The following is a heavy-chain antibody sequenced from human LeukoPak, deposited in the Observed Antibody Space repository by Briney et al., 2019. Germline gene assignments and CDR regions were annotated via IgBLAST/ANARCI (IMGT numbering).Heavy chain of an antibody. CDR2: INSDGSST. CDR3: ARVAPKGYYFDY. CDR1: GFTFSSYW. Sequence: PGGSLRLSCAASGFTFSSYWMHWVRHAPGKGLVWVSRINSDGSSTSYADSVKGRFTISRDNAKNTLYLQMNSLRAEDTAVYYCARVAPKGYYFDYWGQGTLVTVSS. V-gene: IGHV3-74*01. J-gene: IGHJ4*02.